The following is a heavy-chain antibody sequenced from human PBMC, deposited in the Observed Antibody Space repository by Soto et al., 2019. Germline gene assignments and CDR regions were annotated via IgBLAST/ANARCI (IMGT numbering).Heavy chain of an antibody. J-gene: IGHJ4*02. V-gene: IGHV3-11*06. D-gene: IGHD1-1*01. Sequence: QVQLVESGGDLVKPGGSLRLSCTASGFSFNDYYMSWIRQAPGKGLEWVSYISGRSRYTNYADSVKGRFTISRDNAKNSLYLQMNSLRAEDTAVYYCARVLANALHYWGQGTLVTVSS. CDR3: ARVLANALHY. CDR2: ISGRSRYT. CDR1: GFSFNDYY.